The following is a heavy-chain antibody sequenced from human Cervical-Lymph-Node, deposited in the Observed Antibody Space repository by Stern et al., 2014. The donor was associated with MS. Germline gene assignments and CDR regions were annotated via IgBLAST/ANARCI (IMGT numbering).Heavy chain of an antibody. CDR1: GYSFTSYW. Sequence: EVQLVQSGAEVKKPGESLKISCKGSGYSFTSYWIGWVRQMPGKGLEWMGIIYPGDSDTRYSPSFQGQVTISADKSLSPAYLQWSSLKASDTAMYYCARSGYCSGGSCYSPYYYGMDVWGQGTTVTVSS. D-gene: IGHD2-15*01. J-gene: IGHJ6*02. CDR3: ARSGYCSGGSCYSPYYYGMDV. V-gene: IGHV5-51*01. CDR2: IYPGDSDT.